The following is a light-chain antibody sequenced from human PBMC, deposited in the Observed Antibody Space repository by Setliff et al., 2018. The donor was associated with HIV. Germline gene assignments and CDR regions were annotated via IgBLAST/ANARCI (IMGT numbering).Light chain of an antibody. CDR2: EVN. J-gene: IGLJ1*01. Sequence: QSALAQPASVSGSPGQSITISCTGTSSDVGGYNYVSWYQQHPGQAPKLMIFEVNNRPSGVSNRFSGSNSGNTASLTISGLQAEDEADYYCSSYTSSSIPYVFGTGTKVTVL. CDR1: SSDVGGYNY. CDR3: SSYTSSSIPYV. V-gene: IGLV2-14*01.